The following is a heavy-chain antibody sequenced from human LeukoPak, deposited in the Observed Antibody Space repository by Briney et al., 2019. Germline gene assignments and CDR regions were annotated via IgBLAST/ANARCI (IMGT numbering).Heavy chain of an antibody. CDR3: STDPRLLMY. D-gene: IGHD2-8*01. CDR1: GFTFSNYW. J-gene: IGHJ4*01. CDR2: ISGSGSDI. Sequence: PGGSLRLSCAASGFTFSNYWMTWIRQTPGKGLEWLAYISGSGSDIYFADSVKGRFTISRDNAKNSLYLQMNSLRPEDTALYYCSTDPRLLMYWGHGTLVTVSS. V-gene: IGHV3-11*01.